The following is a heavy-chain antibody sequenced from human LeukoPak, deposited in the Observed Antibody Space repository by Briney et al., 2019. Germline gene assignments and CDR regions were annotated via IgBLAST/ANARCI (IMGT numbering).Heavy chain of an antibody. D-gene: IGHD4-23*01. CDR1: GFTFSSYG. CDR3: ARDFGSGRRWFDY. J-gene: IGHJ4*02. V-gene: IGHV3-48*01. Sequence: QSGGSLRLSCAASGFTFSSYGMSWVRQAPGKGLEWISYISSSGTTIYYADSVKGRFTISRDNAKSSLSLQMNSLRAEDTAVYYCARDFGSGRRWFDYWGRGTLVTVSS. CDR2: ISSSGTTI.